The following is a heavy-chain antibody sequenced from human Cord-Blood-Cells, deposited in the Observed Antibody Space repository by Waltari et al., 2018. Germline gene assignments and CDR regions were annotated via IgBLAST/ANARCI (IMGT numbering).Heavy chain of an antibody. CDR2: IRSKANSYAT. D-gene: IGHD1-20*01. Sequence: VRQASGKGLEWVGRIRSKANSYATAYAASVKGRFTISRDDSKNTAYLQMNSLKTEDTAVYYCTRLTGTGYYYYYGMDVWGQGTTVTVSS. CDR3: TRLTGTGYYYYYGMDV. J-gene: IGHJ6*02. V-gene: IGHV3-73*01.